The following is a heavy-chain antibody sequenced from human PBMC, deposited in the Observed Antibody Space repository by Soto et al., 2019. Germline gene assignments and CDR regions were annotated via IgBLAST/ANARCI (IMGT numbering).Heavy chain of an antibody. Sequence: EVQLLESGGGLVQPGGSLRLSCAASGFTFSSYAMSWVRQAPGKGLEWVSAISGSGGSTYYADSVKGRFTISRDNSKNXXXXQXXXXXXXXXXXXXXXXXXXXEWLLHFDYWGQGTLVTVSS. CDR3: XXXXXXEWLLHFDY. CDR1: GFTFSSYA. CDR2: ISGSGGST. J-gene: IGHJ4*02. V-gene: IGHV3-23*01. D-gene: IGHD3-22*01.